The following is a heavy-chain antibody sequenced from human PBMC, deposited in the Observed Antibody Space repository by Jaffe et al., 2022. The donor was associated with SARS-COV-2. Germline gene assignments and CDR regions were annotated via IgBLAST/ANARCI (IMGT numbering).Heavy chain of an antibody. D-gene: IGHD5-18*01. CDR1: GGSFSGYY. Sequence: QVQLQQWGAGLLKPSETLSLTCAVYGGSFSGYYWSWIRQPPGKGLEWIGEINHSGSTNYNPSLKSRVTISVDTSKNQFSLKLSSVTAADTAVYYCSVDTAMVTRNYWGQGTLVTVSS. V-gene: IGHV4-34*01. CDR2: INHSGST. J-gene: IGHJ4*02. CDR3: SVDTAMVTRNY.